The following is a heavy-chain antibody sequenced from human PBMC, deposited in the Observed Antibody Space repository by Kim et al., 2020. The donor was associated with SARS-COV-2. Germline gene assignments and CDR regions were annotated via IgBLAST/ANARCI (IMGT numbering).Heavy chain of an antibody. V-gene: IGHV4-59*08. J-gene: IGHJ3*02. CDR1: GGSISSYY. CDR3: ARLGLGYCSSTSCYSAFDI. D-gene: IGHD2-2*02. CDR2: IYYSGST. Sequence: SETLSLTCTVSGGSISSYYWSWIRQPPGKGLEWIGYIYYSGSTNYNPSLKSRVTISVDTSKNQFSLKLSSVTAADTAVYYCARLGLGYCSSTSCYSAFDIWGQGTMVTV.